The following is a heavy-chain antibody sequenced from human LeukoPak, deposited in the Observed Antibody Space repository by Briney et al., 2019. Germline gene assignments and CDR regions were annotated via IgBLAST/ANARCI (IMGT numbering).Heavy chain of an antibody. Sequence: PGGSLRLSCAASGFTFSSYAMSWVRQAPGKGLEWVSAISGSGGSTYYADSVKGRFTISRDNSKNTLYLQVNSLRAEDTAVYYCAKDIRSRIAASAEYWGQGTLVTVSS. CDR1: GFTFSSYA. CDR2: ISGSGGST. CDR3: AKDIRSRIAASAEY. V-gene: IGHV3-23*01. D-gene: IGHD6-6*01. J-gene: IGHJ4*02.